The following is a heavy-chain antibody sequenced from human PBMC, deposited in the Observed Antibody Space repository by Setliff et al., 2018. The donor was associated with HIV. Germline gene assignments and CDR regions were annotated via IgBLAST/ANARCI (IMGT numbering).Heavy chain of an antibody. CDR1: GASFSDYQ. V-gene: IGHV4-34*01. J-gene: IGHJ3*02. Sequence: SETLSLTCAVYGASFSDYQWNWIRQSPGKGLEWIGEINHSGSTNYNPSLKSRVTISRDNPKNSLYLQMNSLRAEDTAVYYCARDMRSGSYPGAFDIWGQGTMVTVS. CDR2: INHSGST. D-gene: IGHD1-26*01. CDR3: ARDMRSGSYPGAFDI.